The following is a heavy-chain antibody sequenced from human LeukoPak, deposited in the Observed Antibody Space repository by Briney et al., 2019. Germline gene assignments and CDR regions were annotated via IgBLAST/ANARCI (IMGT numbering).Heavy chain of an antibody. CDR1: GGSFSGYY. D-gene: IGHD3-16*01. V-gene: IGHV4-34*01. Sequence: SETLSLTCAVYGGSFSGYYWSWIRQPPGKGLEWIGEINHSGSTNYNPSLKSRVTISVDTSKNQFSLKLSSVTAADTAVYYCARLYDYVWGSYNWGQGTLVTVSS. J-gene: IGHJ4*02. CDR2: INHSGST. CDR3: ARLYDYVWGSYN.